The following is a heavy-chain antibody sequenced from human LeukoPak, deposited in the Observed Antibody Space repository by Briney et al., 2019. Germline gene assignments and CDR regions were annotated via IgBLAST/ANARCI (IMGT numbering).Heavy chain of an antibody. J-gene: IGHJ4*02. V-gene: IGHV4-4*07. CDR3: ARGPPPDFDY. Sequence: PSETLSLTCTVSGGSISSYYWSWIRQPAGKGLEWIGRIHPSGSTNYNPSLKGRVTLSVDTSKNQFSLKLSSVTAADTAVYYCARGPPPDFDYWGRGTLVTVSS. CDR1: GGSISSYY. CDR2: IHPSGST.